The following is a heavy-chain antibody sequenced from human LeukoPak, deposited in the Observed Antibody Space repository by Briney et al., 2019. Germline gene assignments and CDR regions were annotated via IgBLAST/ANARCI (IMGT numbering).Heavy chain of an antibody. V-gene: IGHV3-23*01. J-gene: IGHJ4*02. Sequence: GGSLRLSCAASGFTFSNYAMTWVRQAPGKGLEWVSSITDGGGTTYYADSVKGRFTISRDNSKNTLYLHLSRLRADDTAVYFCAKSYRTFGSSGFYHFDYWGPGTLVTVSS. CDR3: AKSYRTFGSSGFYHFDY. D-gene: IGHD3-22*01. CDR1: GFTFSNYA. CDR2: ITDGGGTT.